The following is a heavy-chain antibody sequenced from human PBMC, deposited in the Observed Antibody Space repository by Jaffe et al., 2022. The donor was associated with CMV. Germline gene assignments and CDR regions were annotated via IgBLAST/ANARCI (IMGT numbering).Heavy chain of an antibody. Sequence: EVQLVESGGGVVRPGGSLRLSCAASGFTFDDHGMSWVRQAPGKGLEWVSGIYWHGEITRYADSVKGRFTISRDNAKNSLYLQMNSLRAEDTALYYCARDIPETGVTPGGLDVWGQGTTVTVSS. J-gene: IGHJ6*02. V-gene: IGHV3-20*04. CDR2: IYWHGEIT. D-gene: IGHD2-21*02. CDR3: ARDIPETGVTPGGLDV. CDR1: GFTFDDHG.